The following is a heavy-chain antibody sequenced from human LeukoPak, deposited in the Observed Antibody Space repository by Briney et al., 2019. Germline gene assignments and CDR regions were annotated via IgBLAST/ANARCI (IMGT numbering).Heavy chain of an antibody. J-gene: IGHJ3*02. CDR1: GGSISSYY. D-gene: IGHD2-15*01. CDR2: IYYSGST. Sequence: SETLSLTCTVSGGSISSYYWSWIRQPPGKGLEWIGYIYYSGSTNYKPSLRSRVTISMDTSKNQFSLRLNSVTAADTAVYYCAREDIVVVVVGTPDAFDIWGQGTMVTVSS. V-gene: IGHV4-59*12. CDR3: AREDIVVVVVGTPDAFDI.